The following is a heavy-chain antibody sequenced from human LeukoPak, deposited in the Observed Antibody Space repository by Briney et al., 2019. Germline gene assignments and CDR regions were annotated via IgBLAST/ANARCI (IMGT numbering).Heavy chain of an antibody. CDR3: IGYGGYSF. V-gene: IGHV3-66*01. Sequence: PGGSLRLSCLASGFTVGNNHMSWVRQAPGKGLEWVSLIYNSGRTNYADSVKGRFTISRDNSKNTLYLQMNSPRAEDTALYYCIGYGGYSFWGQGTLVTVSS. D-gene: IGHD4-23*01. J-gene: IGHJ4*02. CDR2: IYNSGRT. CDR1: GFTVGNNH.